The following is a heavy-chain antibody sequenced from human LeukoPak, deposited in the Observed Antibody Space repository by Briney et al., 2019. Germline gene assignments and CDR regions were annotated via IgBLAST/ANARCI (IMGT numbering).Heavy chain of an antibody. CDR2: IKVDGSER. J-gene: IGHJ4*02. CDR3: ARGWNYGFDY. CDR1: GFTFSKTW. Sequence: GGSLRLSCAASGFTFSKTWMSWVRQAPGKGLEWVANIKVDGSERYYVDSVKGRFTISRDNAKNSLYLQMNSLRAEDTAIYYCARGWNYGFDYWGQGTLVTVSS. V-gene: IGHV3-7*01. D-gene: IGHD1-7*01.